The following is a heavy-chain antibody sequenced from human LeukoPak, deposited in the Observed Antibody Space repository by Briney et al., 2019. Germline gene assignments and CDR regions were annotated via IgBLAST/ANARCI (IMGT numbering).Heavy chain of an antibody. CDR3: STSGGTYFDY. CDR2: IKSKTDGGTT. Sequence: PGGSLRLSCAASGFTFSSYAMSWVRQAPGKGLEWVGRIKSKTDGGTTDYAAPVKGRFSISRDDSKNTLYLQMNSLKTEDTAVYYCSTSGGTYFDYWGQGTLVTVSS. D-gene: IGHD2-8*02. J-gene: IGHJ4*02. CDR1: GFTFSSYA. V-gene: IGHV3-15*01.